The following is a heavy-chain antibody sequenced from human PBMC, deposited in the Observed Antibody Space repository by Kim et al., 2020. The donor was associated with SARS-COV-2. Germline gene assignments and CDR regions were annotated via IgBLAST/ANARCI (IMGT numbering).Heavy chain of an antibody. D-gene: IGHD3-22*01. J-gene: IGHJ3*02. Sequence: KRRVTISVDTSKNQFSLKLSSVTAADTAVYYCARDYYDSSGYWSPVAFDIWGQGTMVTVSS. CDR3: ARDYYDSSGYWSPVAFDI. V-gene: IGHV4-59*01.